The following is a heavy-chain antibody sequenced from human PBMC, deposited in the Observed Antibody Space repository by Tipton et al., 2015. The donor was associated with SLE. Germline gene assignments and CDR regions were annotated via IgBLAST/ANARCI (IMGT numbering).Heavy chain of an antibody. CDR1: GFTVNSNY. CDR2: VYRDGTP. D-gene: IGHD2-21*01. Sequence: AVSGFTVNSNYMSWVRQTPGKGLEWVSVVYRDGTPYYSDSVKGRFTIHRDNSKNTLYLQMSSLRVEDTAVYYCAKDRVTASRDQFWYFDLWGRGTLVTVSS. J-gene: IGHJ2*01. CDR3: AKDRVTASRDQFWYFDL. V-gene: IGHV3-53*05.